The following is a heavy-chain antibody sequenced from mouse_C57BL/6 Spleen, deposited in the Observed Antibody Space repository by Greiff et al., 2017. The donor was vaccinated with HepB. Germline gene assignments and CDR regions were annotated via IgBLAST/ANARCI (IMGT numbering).Heavy chain of an antibody. CDR2: IYPGSGST. CDR1: GYTFTSYW. D-gene: IGHD4-1*01. V-gene: IGHV1-55*01. J-gene: IGHJ2*01. Sequence: QVQLKQPGAELVKPGASVKMSCKASGYTFTSYWITWVKQRPGQGLEWIGDIYPGSGSTNYNEKFKSKATLTVDTSSSTAYMQLSSLTSEDSAVYYCARILNWDASFDYWGQGTTLTVSS. CDR3: ARILNWDASFDY.